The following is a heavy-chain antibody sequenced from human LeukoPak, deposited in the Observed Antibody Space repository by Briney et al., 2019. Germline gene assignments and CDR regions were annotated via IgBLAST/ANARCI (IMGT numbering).Heavy chain of an antibody. CDR2: ISTYNGNT. Sequence: ASVKVSCKASGYTFTSYYMHWVRQAPGQGLEWMGWISTYNGNTNYAQKLQGRVTMTTDTSTSTAYMELRSLRSDDTAVYYCARGTLRFGELGLHWGQGTLVTVSS. V-gene: IGHV1-18*04. CDR3: ARGTLRFGELGLH. D-gene: IGHD3-10*01. CDR1: GYTFTSYY. J-gene: IGHJ4*02.